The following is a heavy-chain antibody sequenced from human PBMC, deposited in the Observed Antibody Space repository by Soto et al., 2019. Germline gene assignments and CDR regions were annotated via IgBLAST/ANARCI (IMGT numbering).Heavy chain of an antibody. D-gene: IGHD2-15*01. Sequence: EVQLLESGGGLVQPGGSLRLSCAASGCAFSTYAMSWVRQAPGKGLEWVSALSGSGGSTYYADSVKGRFTISRDNSKNTLYLQMNRLKAEDTAVYYCAKDSTYCSGGSCGREYFQHWGQGTLVTVSS. CDR3: AKDSTYCSGGSCGREYFQH. V-gene: IGHV3-23*01. J-gene: IGHJ1*01. CDR1: GCAFSTYA. CDR2: LSGSGGST.